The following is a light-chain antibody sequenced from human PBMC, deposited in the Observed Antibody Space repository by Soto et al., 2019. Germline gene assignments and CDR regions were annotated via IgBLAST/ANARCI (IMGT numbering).Light chain of an antibody. CDR1: QSVSSSY. V-gene: IGKV3-20*01. Sequence: EIVLTQSPDTLSLSPGERVTLSCRASQSVSSSYLAWYQQKPGQAPRLLSHGASSRATGIPDRFSGSGSGADFTLTISRLEPEDFAVYYCQQYGTLITFGQGTRLEIK. CDR3: QQYGTLIT. CDR2: GAS. J-gene: IGKJ5*01.